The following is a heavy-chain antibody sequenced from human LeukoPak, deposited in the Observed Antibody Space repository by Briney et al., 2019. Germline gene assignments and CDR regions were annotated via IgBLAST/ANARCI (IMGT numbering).Heavy chain of an antibody. CDR2: LYSGGTT. Sequence: GGSLRLPCAASGITVSSNYMTWVRQAPGKGLEWVSVLYSGGTTYYADSVKGRFTISRDNSKNTLYLQMDSLRVEDTAVYYCARDPPGIRVPGVWGQGTVVPVSS. CDR1: GITVSSNY. J-gene: IGHJ4*02. V-gene: IGHV3-53*01. D-gene: IGHD6-19*01. CDR3: ARDPPGIRVPGV.